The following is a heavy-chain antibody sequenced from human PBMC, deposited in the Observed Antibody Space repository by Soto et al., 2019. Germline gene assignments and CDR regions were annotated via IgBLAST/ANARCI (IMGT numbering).Heavy chain of an antibody. Sequence: EVQLVESGGGLVKPGGSLRLSCAASGFTFSSHSMNWVRQAPGKGLEWVSSISSSSSYIYYADSVKGRFTISRDNAKNSLYLQMNSLRAEDTAVYYCARGSDPGGFDPWGQGTLVTVSS. J-gene: IGHJ5*02. D-gene: IGHD3-10*01. CDR1: GFTFSSHS. CDR2: ISSSSSYI. V-gene: IGHV3-21*01. CDR3: ARGSDPGGFDP.